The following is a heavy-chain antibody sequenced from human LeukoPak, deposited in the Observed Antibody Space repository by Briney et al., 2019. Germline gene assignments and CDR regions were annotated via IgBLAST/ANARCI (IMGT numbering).Heavy chain of an antibody. J-gene: IGHJ4*02. CDR1: GFPFSDYS. CDR2: IGISSGNT. D-gene: IGHD1-1*01. CDR3: ARDHNYAFDN. Sequence: GGSLRLSCAASGFPFSDYSMNWVRQAPGKGLEWISWIGISSGNTKYADSVKGRFTISGDNAKNSLYLQMNSLRVEDTAVYYCARDHNYAFDNWGQGTLVTVSS. V-gene: IGHV3-48*04.